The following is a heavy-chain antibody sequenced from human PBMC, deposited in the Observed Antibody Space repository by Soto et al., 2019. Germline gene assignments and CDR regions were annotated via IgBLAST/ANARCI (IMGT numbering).Heavy chain of an antibody. V-gene: IGHV1-18*01. D-gene: IGHD2-8*01. CDR3: AKNGQPPYYYYGLDV. CDR2: ISGYNGDT. Sequence: QGHLVQSEAEVKKSGASVKVSCKASGYTFTRYGISWVRQAPGQGLEWMGWISGYNGDTNYAQKFQGRGSRTLATSTGTAYMELRSLTSDDTAIYYCAKNGQPPYYYYGLDVWGQGTKVTVSS. J-gene: IGHJ6*02. CDR1: GYTFTRYG.